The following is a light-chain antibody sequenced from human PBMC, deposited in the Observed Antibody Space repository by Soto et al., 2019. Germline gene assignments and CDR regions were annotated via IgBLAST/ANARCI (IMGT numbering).Light chain of an antibody. CDR1: QSVTNN. CDR3: QQYNQWPLT. V-gene: IGKV3-15*01. Sequence: ETVMTQSPAPLSVSPGEGATLSCRASQSVTNNLAWYQQKPGQAPRLLIYFTSTRATGIPARFRGSGSGTEFSLTISSLQSEDFAVYYCQQYNQWPLTFGGGTKVETK. J-gene: IGKJ4*01. CDR2: FTS.